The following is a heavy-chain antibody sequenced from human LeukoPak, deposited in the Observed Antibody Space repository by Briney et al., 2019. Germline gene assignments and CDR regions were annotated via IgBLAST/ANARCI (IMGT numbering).Heavy chain of an antibody. CDR1: GGSISSYY. Sequence: SETLSLTCTVSGGSISSYYWSWIRQPPGKGLEWIGYIYYSGSTNYNPPLKSRVTISVDTSKNQFSLKLSSVTAADTAVYYCARGNDYSNLPYYYYYMDAWGKGTTVTVSS. CDR2: IYYSGST. J-gene: IGHJ6*03. V-gene: IGHV4-59*01. CDR3: ARGNDYSNLPYYYYYMDA. D-gene: IGHD4-11*01.